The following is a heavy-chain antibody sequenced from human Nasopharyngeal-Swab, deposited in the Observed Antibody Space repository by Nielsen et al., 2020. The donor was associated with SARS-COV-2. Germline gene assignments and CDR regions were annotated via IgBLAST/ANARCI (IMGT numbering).Heavy chain of an antibody. Sequence: GSLRLSCSVSGGSFNGFYWNWIRQAPGKGLEWIGEFNHNERTNYNPSLKSRIAMLVDTSNNQVSLKVSSVSAGDTAVYYCARAGRVGDAYTGLDVWGQGTTVTVSS. D-gene: IGHD5-24*01. CDR3: ARAGRVGDAYTGLDV. CDR1: GGSFNGFY. J-gene: IGHJ6*02. CDR2: FNHNERT. V-gene: IGHV4-34*01.